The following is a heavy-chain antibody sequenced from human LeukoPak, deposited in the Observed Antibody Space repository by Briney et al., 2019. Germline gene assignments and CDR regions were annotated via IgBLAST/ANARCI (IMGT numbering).Heavy chain of an antibody. Sequence: GGSLRLSCAASGFTFSSYSMHWVRQGPGKALEWVSHISWNSVSVGYADFVKGRFTISRDSAKNSLYLQMDSLTAEDTALYYCVKPKSDYGSGSYSPFDYWGQGTRVTVSS. V-gene: IGHV3-9*01. J-gene: IGHJ4*02. CDR3: VKPKSDYGSGSYSPFDY. D-gene: IGHD3-10*01. CDR2: ISWNSVSV. CDR1: GFTFSSYS.